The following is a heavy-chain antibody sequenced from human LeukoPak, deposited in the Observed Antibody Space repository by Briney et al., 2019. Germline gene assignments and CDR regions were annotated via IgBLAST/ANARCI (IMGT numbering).Heavy chain of an antibody. CDR3: ARVEATYNNIRGDAFDI. CDR2: ISGSGDRT. CDR1: GFTFRNHE. J-gene: IGHJ3*02. Sequence: GGSLRLACAASGFTFRNHEINWVRQAPGKALEWVSYISGSGDRTEYADSVKGRFSISRDNVKNSVNVLMNNLRAEDTAVYYCARVEATYNNIRGDAFDIWGQGTMVTVSS. D-gene: IGHD1-1*01. V-gene: IGHV3-48*03.